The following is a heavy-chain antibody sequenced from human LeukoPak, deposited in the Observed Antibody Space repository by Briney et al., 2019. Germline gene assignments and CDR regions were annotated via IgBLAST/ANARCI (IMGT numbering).Heavy chain of an antibody. D-gene: IGHD3-3*01. J-gene: IGHJ4*02. Sequence: PSETLSLTCTVSGGSISSYYWSWIRQPPGKGLEWIGSIYHSGSTYYNPSLKSRVTISVDTSKNQFSLKLSSVTAADTAVYYCARLYDFWSGYELDYWGQGTLVTVSS. CDR2: IYHSGST. CDR1: GGSISSYY. CDR3: ARLYDFWSGYELDY. V-gene: IGHV4-59*08.